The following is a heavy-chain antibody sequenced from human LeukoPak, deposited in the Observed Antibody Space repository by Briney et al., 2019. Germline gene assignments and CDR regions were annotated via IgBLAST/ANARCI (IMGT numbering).Heavy chain of an antibody. J-gene: IGHJ4*02. CDR2: IYHSGSP. D-gene: IGHD1-1*01. CDR3: ARVNINNWHSCDY. Sequence: SETLSLTCAVSGGSISSNNWWGWVRQPPGKGLEWIGEIYHSGSPNYNPSLKSRVTISVDKSRNHFSLYLSSVTAADTAVYYCARVNINNWHSCDYWGQGTLVTVSS. CDR1: GGSISSNNW. V-gene: IGHV4-4*02.